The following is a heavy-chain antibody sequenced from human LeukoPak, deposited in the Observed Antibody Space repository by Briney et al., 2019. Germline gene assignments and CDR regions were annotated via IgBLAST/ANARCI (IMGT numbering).Heavy chain of an antibody. CDR1: GFTFSSYG. CDR2: TSYDGSNK. D-gene: IGHD3-22*01. Sequence: GGSLRLSCVASGFTFSSYGMHWGRQAPGKGLEWVSVTSYDGSNKYYADSVKGRFTISGDNSKNTLYVQMTSLRAEDTAVYYCAKDGPGLRVSPPTFYDSSGYYGRFDTWGQGTLVTVSS. CDR3: AKDGPGLRVSPPTFYDSSGYYGRFDT. V-gene: IGHV3-30*18. J-gene: IGHJ5*02.